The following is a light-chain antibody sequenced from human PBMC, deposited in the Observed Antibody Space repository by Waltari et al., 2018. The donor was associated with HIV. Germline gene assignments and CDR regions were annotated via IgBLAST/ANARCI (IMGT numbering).Light chain of an antibody. Sequence: SYELTQPPSVSVSPGQTARITCSGDALPKKYAYWYQQKSGQAPILVIYDDTKRPSGIPERFSGSTSGTMATLTISGAQVENEADYYCYSRDTSGIHFVFGTGTKVTVL. J-gene: IGLJ1*01. CDR2: DDT. V-gene: IGLV3-10*01. CDR1: ALPKKY. CDR3: YSRDTSGIHFV.